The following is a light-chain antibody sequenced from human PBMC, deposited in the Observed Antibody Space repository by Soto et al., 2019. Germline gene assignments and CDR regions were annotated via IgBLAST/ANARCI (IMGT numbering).Light chain of an antibody. CDR1: SSNIGSNS. J-gene: IGLJ2*01. V-gene: IGLV1-44*01. CDR3: AAWDDRLSGPV. Sequence: QSVLTQPPSVSGTPGQRVTISCSGSSSNIGSNSINWYQHLPGTAPTLLIYTNSHRPSGVPDRFSGSKSGTSASLAISGLQTEDEADYYCAAWDDRLSGPVFGGGTKLTVL. CDR2: TNS.